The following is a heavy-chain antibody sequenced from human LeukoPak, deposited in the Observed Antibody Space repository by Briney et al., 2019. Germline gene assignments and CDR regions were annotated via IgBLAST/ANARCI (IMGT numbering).Heavy chain of an antibody. CDR1: GFTVSSNY. CDR2: IYSGGST. CDR3: AKDGSIAVAGTLGY. Sequence: GGSLRLSCAASGFTVSSNYMSWVRQAPGKGLEWVSVIYSGGSTYYADSVKGRFTISRDNSKNTLYLQMNSLRAEDTAVYYCAKDGSIAVAGTLGYWGQGTLVTVSS. V-gene: IGHV3-53*01. D-gene: IGHD6-19*01. J-gene: IGHJ4*02.